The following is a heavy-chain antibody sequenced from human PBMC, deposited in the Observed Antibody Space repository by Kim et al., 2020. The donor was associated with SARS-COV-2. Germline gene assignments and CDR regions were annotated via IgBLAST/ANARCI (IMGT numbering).Heavy chain of an antibody. Sequence: TYDTPSLKSRVTISVDASKNQFSLRLSSLTAADTAVYYCAGGPDTAKTGYWGQGTLVTVSS. CDR2: T. CDR3: AGGPDTAKTGY. D-gene: IGHD5-18*01. V-gene: IGHV4-39*01. J-gene: IGHJ4*02.